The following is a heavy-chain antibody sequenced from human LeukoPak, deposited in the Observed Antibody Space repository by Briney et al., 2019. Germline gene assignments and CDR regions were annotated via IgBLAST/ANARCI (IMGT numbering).Heavy chain of an antibody. J-gene: IGHJ4*02. D-gene: IGHD3-9*01. CDR3: AKGNYDILTGYLYYFDY. Sequence: GGSLRLXCAASGFTFSSYGMHWVRQAPGKGLEWVAFIRYDGSNKYYADSVKGRFTISRDNSKNTLYLQMNSLRAEDTAVYYCAKGNYDILTGYLYYFDYWGQGTLVTVSS. V-gene: IGHV3-30*02. CDR2: IRYDGSNK. CDR1: GFTFSSYG.